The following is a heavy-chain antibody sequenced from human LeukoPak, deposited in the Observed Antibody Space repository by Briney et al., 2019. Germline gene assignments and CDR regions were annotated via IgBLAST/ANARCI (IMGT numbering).Heavy chain of an antibody. Sequence: GGSLRLSCVASRFTFSNYWMSWVRQAPGKGLEWVANINQDGSKKRYADSMKGRFTISRDNAKESLYLQLNSLRAEDTAVYYCARGGKWLLLLNPFDYWGQGTLVTVSS. D-gene: IGHD3-22*01. CDR2: INQDGSKK. V-gene: IGHV3-7*01. CDR3: ARGGKWLLLLNPFDY. CDR1: RFTFSNYW. J-gene: IGHJ4*02.